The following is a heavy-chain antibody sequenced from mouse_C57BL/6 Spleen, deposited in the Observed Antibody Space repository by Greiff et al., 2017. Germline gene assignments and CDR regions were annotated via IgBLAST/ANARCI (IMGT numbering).Heavy chain of an antibody. V-gene: IGHV2-2*01. J-gene: IGHJ4*01. CDR3: ARMGATKAMDY. Sequence: VQLKQSGPGLVQPSPCLSITCTASGFSLTSYGVYWVRQSPGKGLEWLGVIWSGGSTDYNAEFISRLSISKDNSKSQVFCKMSSLQADDTAIYYCARMGATKAMDYWGQGTSVTVSS. CDR1: GFSLTSYG. CDR2: IWSGGST. D-gene: IGHD1-1*01.